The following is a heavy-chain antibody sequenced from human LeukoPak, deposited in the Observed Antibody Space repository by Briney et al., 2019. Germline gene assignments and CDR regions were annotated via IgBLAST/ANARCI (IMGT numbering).Heavy chain of an antibody. D-gene: IGHD1-26*01. CDR3: ARGDSSVGLNY. Sequence: SETLSLTCAVYGGSFSGYYWSWIRQPPGKGLEWIGEINHRGRTNYNPSLKSRVTISVDTSKNQFSVKLSSVTAADTAVYYCARGDSSVGLNYWGQGTLVTVSS. J-gene: IGHJ4*02. CDR2: INHRGRT. V-gene: IGHV4-34*01. CDR1: GGSFSGYY.